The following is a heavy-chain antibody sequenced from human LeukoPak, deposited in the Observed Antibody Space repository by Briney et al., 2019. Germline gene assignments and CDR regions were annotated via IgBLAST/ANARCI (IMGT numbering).Heavy chain of an antibody. CDR3: ARHQGFGELSSFDY. J-gene: IGHJ4*02. D-gene: IGHD3-10*01. Sequence: GGSMRLSCAGSGFTFSIYAMSWVRQAPGKGLEWVSGISGSGGSTYYADSVKGRFTISRDNSKNTLYLQMNSLRAEDTAVYYCARHQGFGELSSFDYWGQGTLVTVSS. V-gene: IGHV3-23*01. CDR2: ISGSGGST. CDR1: GFTFSIYA.